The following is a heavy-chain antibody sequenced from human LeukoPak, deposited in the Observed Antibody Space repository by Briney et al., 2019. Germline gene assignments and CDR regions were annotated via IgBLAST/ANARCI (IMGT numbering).Heavy chain of an antibody. CDR2: ISSSSSYI. CDR3: ATLGGLAAAGTYYYYYYYMDV. CDR1: GFTFSSYS. Sequence: GGSLRLSCAASGFTFSSYSMNWVRQAPGKGLEWVSSISSSSSYIYYADSVKGRFTISRDNAKNSLYLQMNSLRVDDTAVYYCATLGGLAAAGTYYYYYYYMDVWGKGTTVTISS. J-gene: IGHJ6*03. V-gene: IGHV3-21*01. D-gene: IGHD6-13*01.